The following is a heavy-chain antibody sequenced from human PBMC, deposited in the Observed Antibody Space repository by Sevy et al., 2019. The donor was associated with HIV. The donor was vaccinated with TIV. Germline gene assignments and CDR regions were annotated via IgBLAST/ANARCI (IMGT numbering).Heavy chain of an antibody. V-gene: IGHV3-7*01. CDR2: IKQDGSEK. Sequence: GGSLRLSCAASGFTFSSYWMSWVRQAPGKGLEWVANIKQDGSEKYYVDSVKGRFTISRDNAKNSLYLQMNSLRAEDTAVDYCASSAPGYSSSWYPYWGQGTLVTVSS. CDR1: GFTFSSYW. J-gene: IGHJ4*02. D-gene: IGHD6-13*01. CDR3: ASSAPGYSSSWYPY.